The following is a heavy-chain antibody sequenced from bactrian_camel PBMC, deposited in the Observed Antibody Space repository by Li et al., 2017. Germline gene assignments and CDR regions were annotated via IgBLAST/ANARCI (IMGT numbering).Heavy chain of an antibody. Sequence: VQLVESGGGLVQPGGSLRLSCQATGFAFKDISMTWVRQAPGKGLEWVSDIDSTGDSPYYAESVKDRFTISRDNAKNTLYLQLNYLKSDDTGMYFCACDGGSWSNWGQGTQVTVS. J-gene: IGHJ4*01. D-gene: IGHD6*01. CDR3: ACDGGSWSN. CDR2: IDSTGDSP. CDR1: GFAFKDIS. V-gene: IGHV3S1*01.